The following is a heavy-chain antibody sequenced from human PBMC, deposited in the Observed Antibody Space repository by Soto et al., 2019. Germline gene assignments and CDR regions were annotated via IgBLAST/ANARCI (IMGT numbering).Heavy chain of an antibody. CDR1: GFTFSSYA. D-gene: IGHD6-19*01. CDR3: AKDSVAGAGTGACVY. V-gene: IGHV3-23*01. CDR2: IGGSGGST. Sequence: EVQLLESGGGLVQPGGSLRLSCAASGFTFSSYAMSWVRQAPGKGLEWVSAIGGSGGSTYYADSVKGRFTISRDNSKNKLYLQMNSQRAEDTAVYYCAKDSVAGAGTGACVYWGQGTLVTVSS. J-gene: IGHJ4*02.